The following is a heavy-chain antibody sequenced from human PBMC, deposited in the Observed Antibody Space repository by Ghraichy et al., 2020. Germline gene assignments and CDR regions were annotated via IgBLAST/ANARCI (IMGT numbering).Heavy chain of an antibody. CDR1: GFTFSSYA. V-gene: IGHV3-23*01. CDR2: ISASGNNL. D-gene: IGHD3-22*01. J-gene: IGHJ6*02. CDR3: ASRVAGTFHYDTSGYYLHYYGLDV. Sequence: GGSLRLSCAASGFTFSSYAMAWVRQVRGKGLEWVSVISASGNNLYSADSVKGRFTMSRDNSKNTLSLQMYSVRAEDTAVYYCASRVAGTFHYDTSGYYLHYYGLDVWGQGTTVTVSS.